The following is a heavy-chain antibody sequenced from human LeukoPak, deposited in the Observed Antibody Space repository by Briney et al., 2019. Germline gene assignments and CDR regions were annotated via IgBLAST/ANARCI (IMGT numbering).Heavy chain of an antibody. Sequence: GGSLRLSCAASGFAFSNYAMHWVRQAPGKGLQWVAVISYDGTKKCYADSLKGRFTISRDNSKNTLYLQMNSLRAEDTAVYYCARDYYSSSWYLFDYWGQGTLVTVSS. V-gene: IGHV3-30*04. D-gene: IGHD6-13*01. CDR1: GFAFSNYA. CDR3: ARDYYSSSWYLFDY. CDR2: ISYDGTKK. J-gene: IGHJ4*02.